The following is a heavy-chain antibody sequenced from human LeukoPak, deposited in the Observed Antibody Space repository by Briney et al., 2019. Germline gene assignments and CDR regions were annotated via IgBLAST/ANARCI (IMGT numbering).Heavy chain of an antibody. CDR1: GYTFASSDTYG. CDR2: ISTYNGNT. V-gene: IGHV1-18*01. Sequence: ASVKVSCKASGYTFASSDTYGVNWVRQAPGQGLEWMGWISTYNGNTNYAQNFQGRVTMTTDTSTSTAYMELRNLRSDDTAVYYCASDYSNDYYYYMDVWGKGTTVTVSS. D-gene: IGHD4-11*01. J-gene: IGHJ6*03. CDR3: ASDYSNDYYYYMDV.